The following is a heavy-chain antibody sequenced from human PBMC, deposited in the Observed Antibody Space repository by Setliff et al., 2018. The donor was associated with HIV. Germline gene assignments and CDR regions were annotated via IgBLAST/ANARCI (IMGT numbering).Heavy chain of an antibody. D-gene: IGHD6-19*01. CDR3: ARGAIAVAGISYYYGMDV. CDR1: GGSISSSSYY. CDR2: IYYSGST. Sequence: SETLSLTCTVSGGSISSSSYYWGWIRQPPGKGLEWIGSIYYSGSTYYNPSLKSRVTISVDTSKNQFSLKLSSVTAADTAVYYCARGAIAVAGISYYYGMDVWGQGTTVTVSS. J-gene: IGHJ6*02. V-gene: IGHV4-39*01.